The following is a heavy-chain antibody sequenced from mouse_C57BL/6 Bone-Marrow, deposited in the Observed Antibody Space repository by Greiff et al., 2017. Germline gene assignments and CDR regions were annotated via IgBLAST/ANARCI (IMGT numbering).Heavy chain of an antibody. CDR2: IYPRSGNT. CDR1: GYTFTSYG. V-gene: IGHV1-81*01. CDR3: GKGLRFGFDY. Sequence: VQLQQSGAELARPGASVKLSCKASGYTFTSYGISWVKQRTGQGLEWIGEIYPRSGNTYYNEKFKGKATLTADKSSSTAYMELRSLTSEDSAVYFCGKGLRFGFDYWGQGTTRTVSS. D-gene: IGHD1-1*01. J-gene: IGHJ2*01.